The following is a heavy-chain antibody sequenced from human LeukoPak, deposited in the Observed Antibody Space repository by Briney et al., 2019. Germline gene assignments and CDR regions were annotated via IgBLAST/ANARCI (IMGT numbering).Heavy chain of an antibody. Sequence: KPSETLSLTCAVYGGSFSGYYWGWSRQPPGKGLDWIGEINHSGSTNYNPSLKSRVTISADTSKNQFSLKLSSVTAADTAVYYCANLLSTPGWFDPWGQGTLVTVSS. V-gene: IGHV4-34*01. J-gene: IGHJ5*02. D-gene: IGHD2-2*01. CDR1: GGSFSGYY. CDR2: INHSGST. CDR3: ANLLSTPGWFDP.